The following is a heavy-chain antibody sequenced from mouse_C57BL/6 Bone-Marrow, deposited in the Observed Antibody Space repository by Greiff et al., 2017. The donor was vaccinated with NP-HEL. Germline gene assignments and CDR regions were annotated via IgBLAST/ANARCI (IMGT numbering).Heavy chain of an antibody. V-gene: IGHV1-69*01. Sequence: VQLQQPGAELVMPGASVKLSCKASGYTFTSYCMHWVKQRPGQGLEWIGEIDPSDSYTNYNQKFKGKSTLTVDKSSSTAYMQLSSLTSEDSAVYYCARLDSYWYFDVWGTGTTVTVSS. CDR3: ARLDSYWYFDV. CDR2: IDPSDSYT. CDR1: GYTFTSYC. J-gene: IGHJ1*03.